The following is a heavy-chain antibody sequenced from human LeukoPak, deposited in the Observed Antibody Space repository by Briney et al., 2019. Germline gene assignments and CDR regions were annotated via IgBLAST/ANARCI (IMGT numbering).Heavy chain of an antibody. CDR3: ARGLRITMVRGAGDAFDI. D-gene: IGHD3-10*01. CDR1: GYTCTSYG. Sequence: GASVKVSCKASGYTCTSYGISWGRQAPGQGLGWMGRISAYNGNTNYAQKLQGRVTMTTDTSTSTAYMELRSLRSDDTAVYYCARGLRITMVRGAGDAFDIWGQGTMVTVSS. CDR2: ISAYNGNT. V-gene: IGHV1-18*01. J-gene: IGHJ3*02.